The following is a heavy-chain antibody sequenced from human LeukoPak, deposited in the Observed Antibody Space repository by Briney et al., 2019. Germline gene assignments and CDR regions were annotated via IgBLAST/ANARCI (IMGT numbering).Heavy chain of an antibody. CDR2: ICRTSTYL. CDR3: AKDTSKGGYYSDY. CDR1: GFRFSSHD. Sequence: GGSLRLSCAASGFRFSSHDLNWVRQAPGKGREGVSYICRTSTYLYYADSANDPFTISRDNDNNLLYLQINHLRAEDTAVYFCAKDTSKGGYYSDYWGQGTVVTVSS. D-gene: IGHD3-22*01. J-gene: IGHJ4*02. V-gene: IGHV3-21*01.